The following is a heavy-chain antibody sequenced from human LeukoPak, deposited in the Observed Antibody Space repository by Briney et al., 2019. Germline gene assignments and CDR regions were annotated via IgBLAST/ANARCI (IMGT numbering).Heavy chain of an antibody. J-gene: IGHJ4*02. CDR2: IYFTGTT. CDR3: ARLAFGYDFWSGYPDY. V-gene: IGHV4-30-4*08. Sequence: PSETLSLTCTVSSGSINSEEFYWSWIRQPPEKGLEFIGFIYFTGTTYYTPSLKSRITISIDTPRNQFSLKLSSVTAADTAVYYCARLAFGYDFWSGYPDYWGQGTLVTVSS. CDR1: SGSINSEEFY. D-gene: IGHD3-3*01.